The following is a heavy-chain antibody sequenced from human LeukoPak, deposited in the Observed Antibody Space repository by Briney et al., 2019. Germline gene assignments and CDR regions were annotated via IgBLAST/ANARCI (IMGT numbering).Heavy chain of an antibody. CDR1: GGSISSSGYY. V-gene: IGHV4-39*01. D-gene: IGHD5-18*01. J-gene: IGHJ3*02. Sequence: PSETLSLTCTVSGGSISSSGYYWGWIRRPPGKGQEWIGSIYYSGSTYYNPSLKSRVTFSVDTSKNQFSLKLSSVTAADAAVYYCARPGGYSYGIDAFDIWGQGTMVTVSS. CDR2: IYYSGST. CDR3: ARPGGYSYGIDAFDI.